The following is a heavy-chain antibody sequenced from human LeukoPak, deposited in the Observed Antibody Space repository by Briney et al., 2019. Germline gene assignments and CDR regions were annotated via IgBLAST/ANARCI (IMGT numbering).Heavy chain of an antibody. CDR1: GFTFSSTA. CDR2: MSGSGGTV. V-gene: IGHV3-23*01. J-gene: IGHJ4*02. Sequence: GGSLRLSCVASGFTFSSTAMNWVRQAPGKGLEWVSGMSGSGGTVYYANSVKGRFTISRDSSNNTLYLQMNSLRADDTAVYFCAKVMTPYCSSASCLIFDFWGQGTQVTVSS. D-gene: IGHD2-2*01. CDR3: AKVMTPYCSSASCLIFDF.